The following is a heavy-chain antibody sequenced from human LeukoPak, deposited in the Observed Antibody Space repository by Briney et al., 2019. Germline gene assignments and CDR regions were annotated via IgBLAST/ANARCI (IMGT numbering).Heavy chain of an antibody. J-gene: IGHJ4*02. CDR3: ASGPPFRVGQGDY. V-gene: IGHV1-69*01. CDR2: IIPIFGTA. D-gene: IGHD3-10*01. Sequence: SVKVSCKASGGTFSSYAISWVRQAPGQGLEWMGGIIPIFGTANYAQKFQGRVTITADESTSTAYMELSSLRSEDTAVYYCASGPPFRVGQGDYWGQGTLVTVSS. CDR1: GGTFSSYA.